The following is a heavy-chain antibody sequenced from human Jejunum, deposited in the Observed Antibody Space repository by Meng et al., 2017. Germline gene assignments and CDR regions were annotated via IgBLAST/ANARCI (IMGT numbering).Heavy chain of an antibody. V-gene: IGHV4-4*02. J-gene: IGHJ1*01. Sequence: GQLQESGPGLGKPWGTLSLTCAVSGDSISSSYWWSWVRQSPGKGLEWIGEIYHSGTTNYNPSLKSRVTLSVDKSKNQFSLNLSSVTAADTAVYFCARDFEALNGVWGQGTLVTVSS. CDR3: ARDFEALNGV. D-gene: IGHD2-8*01. CDR2: IYHSGTT. CDR1: GDSISSSYW.